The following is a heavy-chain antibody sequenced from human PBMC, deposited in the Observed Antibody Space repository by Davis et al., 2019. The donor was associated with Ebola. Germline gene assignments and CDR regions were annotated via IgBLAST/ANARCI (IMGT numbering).Heavy chain of an antibody. CDR3: ARGRRYSYGPLGY. CDR2: INHSGST. D-gene: IGHD5-18*01. CDR1: GGSISSSSYY. V-gene: IGHV4-39*07. J-gene: IGHJ4*02. Sequence: SETLSLTCTVSGGSISSSSYYWSWIRQPPGKGLEWIGEINHSGSTNYNPSLKSRVTISVDTSKNQFSLKLSSVTAAGTAVYYCARGRRYSYGPLGYWGQGTLVTVSS.